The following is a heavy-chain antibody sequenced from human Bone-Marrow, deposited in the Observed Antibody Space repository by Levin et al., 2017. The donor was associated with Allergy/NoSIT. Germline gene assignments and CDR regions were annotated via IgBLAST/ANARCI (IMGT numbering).Heavy chain of an antibody. D-gene: IGHD3/OR15-3a*01. CDR2: ISGTDDST. Sequence: HPSETLSLTCAASGFIFNTSAMSWVRQAPGKGLEWVSSISGTDDSTYYTDSVKGRLTISRDNSKNTIYLQMNSLRAEDTALYYCAKVRRGLDAFDIWGQGTMVTVSS. J-gene: IGHJ3*02. CDR3: AKVRRGLDAFDI. V-gene: IGHV3-23*01. CDR1: GFIFNTSA.